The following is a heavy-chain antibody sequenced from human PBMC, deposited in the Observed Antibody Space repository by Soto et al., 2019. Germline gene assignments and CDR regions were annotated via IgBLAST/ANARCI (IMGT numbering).Heavy chain of an antibody. D-gene: IGHD6-6*01. J-gene: IGHJ4*02. CDR3: ARGTIVARQHLDY. Sequence: QVQLVESGGGVVQPGKSLRLSCAASGFTFSSYAMHWARQAPGKGLEWVTVISIRGGDEYYSESVRGRFTISRDDSKNTLYLQMDSLRVEDTAVYYCARGTIVARQHLDYGGQGPLVTVSS. CDR2: ISIRGGDE. CDR1: GFTFSSYA. V-gene: IGHV3-30*03.